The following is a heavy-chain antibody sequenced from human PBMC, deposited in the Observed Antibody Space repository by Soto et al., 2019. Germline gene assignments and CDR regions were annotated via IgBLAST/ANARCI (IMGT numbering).Heavy chain of an antibody. CDR3: ARDRPRPDYVWGSYRYTHAFDI. Sequence: ASVKVSCKASGYTFTSYGISWVRQAPGQGLEWMGWISAYNGNTNYAQKLQGRVTMTTDTSTSTAYMELRSLRSDDTAVYYCARDRPRPDYVWGSYRYTHAFDIWGQGTMDTVSS. D-gene: IGHD3-16*02. CDR1: GYTFTSYG. J-gene: IGHJ3*02. V-gene: IGHV1-18*01. CDR2: ISAYNGNT.